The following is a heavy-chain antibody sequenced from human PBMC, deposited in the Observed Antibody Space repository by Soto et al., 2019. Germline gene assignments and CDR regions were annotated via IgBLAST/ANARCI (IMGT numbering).Heavy chain of an antibody. J-gene: IGHJ4*02. D-gene: IGHD6-6*01. V-gene: IGHV3-30*18. CDR3: AKDRESYTSSSYFFDY. CDR2: ISYDGSHK. Sequence: QVQLVESGGGVVQPGRSLRLSCAASGFTFSSYGMHWVRQAPGKGLECVAVISYDGSHKYYADSVEGRFTISRDNSKNTLYLQMNSLRAEDTAVYYCAKDRESYTSSSYFFDYWGQGTLVTVSS. CDR1: GFTFSSYG.